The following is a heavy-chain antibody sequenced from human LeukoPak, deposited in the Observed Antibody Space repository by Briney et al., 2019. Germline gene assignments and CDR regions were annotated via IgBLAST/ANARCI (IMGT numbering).Heavy chain of an antibody. CDR2: ISSSSSYI. CDR1: GFTFSSYS. J-gene: IGHJ4*02. D-gene: IGHD3-22*01. CDR3: ARDPGGRITMIVLD. Sequence: GGSLRLSCAASGFTFSSYSMNWVRQAPGKGLEWVSSISSSSSYIYYADSVKGRFTISRDNSKNTLYLQMNSLRAEDTAVYYCARDPGGRITMIVLDWGQGTLVTVSS. V-gene: IGHV3-21*01.